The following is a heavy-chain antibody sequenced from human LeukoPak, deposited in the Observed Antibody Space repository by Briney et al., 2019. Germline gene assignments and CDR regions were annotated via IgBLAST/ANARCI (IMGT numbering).Heavy chain of an antibody. J-gene: IGHJ6*02. D-gene: IGHD3-22*01. CDR3: ARDPPFNYDSSGYYLKISYYYYYYGMDV. CDR1: GYTFTSYG. V-gene: IGHV1-18*03. Sequence: ASVKVSCKASGYTFTSYGISWVRQAPGQGLEWMGWISAYNGNTNYAQKLQGRVTMTTDTSTSTAYMELRSLRSDDMAVYYCARDPPFNYDSSGYYLKISYYYYYYGMDVWGQGTTVTVSS. CDR2: ISAYNGNT.